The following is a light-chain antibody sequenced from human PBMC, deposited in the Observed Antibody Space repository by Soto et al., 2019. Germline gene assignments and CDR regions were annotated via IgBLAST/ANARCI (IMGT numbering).Light chain of an antibody. Sequence: EIVLKQSPGTLSLSPGESATLSCRASQSVSNNYLAWYQQKPGQAPRLLIYGASNRATGIPDRFSGSGSGTDFTLTISSLEPEDFAVDYCQQRSNWLTFGQGTRLEIK. V-gene: IGKV3D-20*02. J-gene: IGKJ5*01. CDR2: GAS. CDR3: QQRSNWLT. CDR1: QSVSNNY.